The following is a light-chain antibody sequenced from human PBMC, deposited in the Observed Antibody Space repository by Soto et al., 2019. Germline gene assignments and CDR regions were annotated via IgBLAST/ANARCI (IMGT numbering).Light chain of an antibody. CDR2: GVS. CDR3: QQHGNSTIT. J-gene: IGKJ5*01. V-gene: IGKV3-11*01. Sequence: EIVMTQSPATLSLSPGERATLSCRASQSVGSDLAWYQQKPGQAPRLVIYGVSSRATGIPDRFSGSGSGTDFTLTISSLENEDFAVYYCQQHGNSTITFGQGTRLEIK. CDR1: QSVGSD.